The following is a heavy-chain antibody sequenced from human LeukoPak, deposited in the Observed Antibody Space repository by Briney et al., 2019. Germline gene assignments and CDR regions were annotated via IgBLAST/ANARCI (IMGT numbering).Heavy chain of an antibody. D-gene: IGHD2-21*01. CDR3: ASDLANSGRDCYAYAFDI. J-gene: IGHJ3*02. CDR2: IPYDGNNK. Sequence: GGSLRLSCSAPGFTFSSHGMQWGRQAPGKGLERVAVIPYDGNNKYYADSVRDRFTSPRDNPKHPLYLQLNSLRAEDTVVCYCASDLANSGRDCYAYAFDIWGQGTMVTVSS. V-gene: IGHV3-30*03. CDR1: GFTFSSHG.